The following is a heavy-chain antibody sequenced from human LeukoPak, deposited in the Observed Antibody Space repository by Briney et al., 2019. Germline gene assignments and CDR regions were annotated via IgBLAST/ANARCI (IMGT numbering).Heavy chain of an antibody. V-gene: IGHV4-38-2*02. CDR2: IYHGGST. D-gene: IGHD2-21*02. Sequence: SETLSLTCTVSGYSISSGYYWGWIRPSPGKGLEWIGSIYHGGSTYYNPSLRSRVIFSVDTSKNHFSLKMSSVTAADTAVYYCARDLASCAGDCYSDGFDYWGQGALVTVSS. CDR3: ARDLASCAGDCYSDGFDY. CDR1: GYSISSGYY. J-gene: IGHJ4*02.